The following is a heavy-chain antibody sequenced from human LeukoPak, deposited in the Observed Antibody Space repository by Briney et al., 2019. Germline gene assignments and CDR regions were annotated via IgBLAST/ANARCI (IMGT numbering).Heavy chain of an antibody. CDR1: GFTFSNYA. CDR2: LSGSGATT. CDR3: AKDLLVGATMERVTGGDY. Sequence: PGGSLRLSCAASGFTFSNYAMIWVRQAPGKGLEWVPALSGSGATTYYADSVKGRFTISRDNAKNSLYLQMNSLRAEDTAVYYCAKDLLVGATMERVTGGDYWGQGTLVTVSS. V-gene: IGHV3-23*01. J-gene: IGHJ4*02. D-gene: IGHD1-26*01.